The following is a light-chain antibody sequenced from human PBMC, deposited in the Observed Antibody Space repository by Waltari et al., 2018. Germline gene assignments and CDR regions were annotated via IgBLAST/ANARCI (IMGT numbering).Light chain of an antibody. CDR3: QQYVRSPET. J-gene: IGKJ1*01. V-gene: IGKV3-20*01. CDR2: GAS. Sequence: EIVLTQSPGTLSLSPGERATLSCRAIQTVDDYLAWYQQKPGQAPRLLIYGASSRAAGIPDRFRGSGSGTDFTLTISRLEPEDFAMYYCQQYVRSPETFGLGTRVEI. CDR1: QTVDDY.